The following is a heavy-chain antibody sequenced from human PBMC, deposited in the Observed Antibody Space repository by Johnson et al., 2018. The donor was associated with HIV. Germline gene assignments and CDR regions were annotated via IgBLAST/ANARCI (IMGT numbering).Heavy chain of an antibody. V-gene: IGHV3-20*04. J-gene: IGHJ3*02. CDR3: ARDGAMDDNFWSGRYVFDI. D-gene: IGHD3-3*01. CDR1: GFTFSSYW. Sequence: VQLVESGGGLVQPGGSLRLSCAASGFTFSSYWMSWVRQAPGKGLEWVSGINWNGGRTGYADSVKGRFTISRENAKKPRYLQMNSLRVGDTAVYYCARDGAMDDNFWSGRYVFDIWGQGTMVTVSS. CDR2: INWNGGRT.